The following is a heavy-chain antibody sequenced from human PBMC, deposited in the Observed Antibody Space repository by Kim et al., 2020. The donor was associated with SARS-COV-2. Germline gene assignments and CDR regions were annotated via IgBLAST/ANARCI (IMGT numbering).Heavy chain of an antibody. CDR2: ISYDGSNK. Sequence: GGSLRLSCAASGFTFSSYAMHWVRQAPGKGLEWVAVISYDGSNKYYADSVKGRFTISRDNSKNTLYLQMNSLRAEDTAVYYCARGGIAAAEGYFDYWGQGTLVTVSS. CDR1: GFTFSSYA. D-gene: IGHD6-13*01. V-gene: IGHV3-30-3*01. J-gene: IGHJ4*02. CDR3: ARGGIAAAEGYFDY.